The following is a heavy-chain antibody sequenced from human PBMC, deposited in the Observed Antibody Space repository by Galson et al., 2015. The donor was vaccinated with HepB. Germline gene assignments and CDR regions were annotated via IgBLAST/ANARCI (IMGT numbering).Heavy chain of an antibody. D-gene: IGHD3-16*01. J-gene: IGHJ4*02. CDR2: ITSSGNTK. V-gene: IGHV3-11*01. Sequence: SLRLSCAASGFTFRDYYMNWIRQAPGKGLEWVSYITSSGNTKFYADSVKGRFIVSRDNAKNTLYLHMNSLRAEDSAVYHCARSLGGSRLDHWGQGTLVFVSS. CDR3: ARSLGGSRLDH. CDR1: GFTFRDYY.